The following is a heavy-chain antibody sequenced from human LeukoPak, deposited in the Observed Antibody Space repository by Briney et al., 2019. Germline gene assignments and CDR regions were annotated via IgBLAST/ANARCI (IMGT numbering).Heavy chain of an antibody. Sequence: PGGSLRLSCAASGFTFSSSAMSWVRQAPGKGLEGFSAITSSGAITFYADSVRGRFTISRDNSKNTLSLQMNSLRADDTAVYYCAKRLESGADYYDHWGQGTLVTVSS. CDR1: GFTFSSSA. CDR3: AKRLESGADYYDH. V-gene: IGHV3-23*01. D-gene: IGHD3-10*01. CDR2: ITSSGAIT. J-gene: IGHJ4*02.